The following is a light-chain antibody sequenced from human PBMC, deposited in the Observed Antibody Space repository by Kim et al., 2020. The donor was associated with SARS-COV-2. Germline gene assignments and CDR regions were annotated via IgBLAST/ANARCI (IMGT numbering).Light chain of an antibody. J-gene: IGLJ2*01. V-gene: IGLV3-19*01. CDR1: QLKNYT. CDR2: AKN. CDR3: NSRDSSGNHVV. Sequence: ALGPKVQIAYAGGQLKNYTASWFQQKAGEAPVLVIYAKNNRPSGIPDRFSGSSSGTTASLTSTGAQAEDEADYYCNSRDSSGNHVVFGGGTQLTVL.